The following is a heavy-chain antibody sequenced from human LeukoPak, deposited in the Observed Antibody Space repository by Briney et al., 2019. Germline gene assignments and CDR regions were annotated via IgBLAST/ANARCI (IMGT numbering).Heavy chain of an antibody. CDR3: ARGRPGYTMVRGAPDY. J-gene: IGHJ4*02. Sequence: PGGSLRLSCATSGFTFSRYWMSWVRQAPGKGLEWVANIKQDGSEKNYVDPVKGRFTISRDNAKNSLYLQMNSLRAEDTAVYYCARGRPGYTMVRGAPDYWGQGTLVTVSS. CDR2: IKQDGSEK. D-gene: IGHD3-10*01. V-gene: IGHV3-7*01. CDR1: GFTFSRYW.